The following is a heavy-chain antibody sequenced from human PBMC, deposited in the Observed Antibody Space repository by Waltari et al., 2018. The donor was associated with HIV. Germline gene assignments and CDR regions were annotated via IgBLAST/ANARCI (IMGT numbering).Heavy chain of an antibody. D-gene: IGHD1-26*01. CDR2: MSHSGDT. CDR1: GASISAPNW. V-gene: IGHV4-4*02. J-gene: IGHJ5*02. CDR3: ARGPTPGGSYRYLDHNWFDP. Sequence: QVQLQESGPGLVKPSGTLSLTCAVSGASISAPNWWSWVRQSPGKGLEWVGEMSHSGDTNYTPARGRRVTISIDESENQLSLEVTSVTAADTAIYYCARGPTPGGSYRYLDHNWFDPWGQGTLVTVSS.